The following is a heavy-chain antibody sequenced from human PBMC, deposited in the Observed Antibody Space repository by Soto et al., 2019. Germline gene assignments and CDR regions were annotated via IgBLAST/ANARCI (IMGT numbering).Heavy chain of an antibody. Sequence: QVQLVRSGAEVKKPGASVKVSCKASGYTFTSYAMHWVRQAPGQRLEWMGWINAGNGNTKYSQKFQGRVTITRDTSASTAYMELSSLRSEDTAVYYCARNMVRGVIYTMGYWGQGTLVTVSS. D-gene: IGHD3-10*01. CDR1: GYTFTSYA. CDR3: ARNMVRGVIYTMGY. V-gene: IGHV1-3*01. CDR2: INAGNGNT. J-gene: IGHJ4*02.